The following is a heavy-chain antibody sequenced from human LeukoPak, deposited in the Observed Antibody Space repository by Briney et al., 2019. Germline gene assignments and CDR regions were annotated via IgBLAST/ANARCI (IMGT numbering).Heavy chain of an antibody. CDR1: GYSISSSNW. J-gene: IGHJ4*02. V-gene: IGHV4-28*01. D-gene: IGHD3-22*01. CDR3: ARKIDAIHHFDY. CDR2: IFHTGST. Sequence: PSETLSLTCTVSGYSISSSNWWGWIRQPPGKRLEWIGYIFHTGSTYYNPSLRTRATMSVDTSKNQFSLKLRSVTAVDTAVYFCARKIDAIHHFDYWGQGTLVTVSS.